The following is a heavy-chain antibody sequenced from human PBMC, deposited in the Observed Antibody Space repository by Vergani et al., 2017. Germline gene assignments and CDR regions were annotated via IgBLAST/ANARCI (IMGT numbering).Heavy chain of an antibody. Sequence: QVQLVQSGAEVKKPGASVKVSCKASGYTFTSYAINWVRQATGQGLAWMGWMNPNSGNTGYAQKFQGRVTMTRNTSISTAYMELSSLRSEETAVYYCEEAARRYCSGGSWLWYFDLWGRGTLVTVSS. CDR2: MNPNSGNT. V-gene: IGHV1-8*01. CDR1: GYTFTSYA. CDR3: EEAARRYCSGGSWLWYFDL. J-gene: IGHJ2*01. D-gene: IGHD2-15*01.